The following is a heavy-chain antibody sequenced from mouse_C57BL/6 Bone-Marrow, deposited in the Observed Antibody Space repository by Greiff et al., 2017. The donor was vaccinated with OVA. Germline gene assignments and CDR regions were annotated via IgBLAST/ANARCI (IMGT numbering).Heavy chain of an antibody. V-gene: IGHV1-50*01. D-gene: IGHD3-2*02. J-gene: IGHJ3*01. CDR1: GYTFTSYW. CDR2: IDPSDSYT. CDR3: ARWGLRPSAD. Sequence: VQLQQPGAELVKPGASVKLSCKASGYTFTSYWMQWVKQRPGQGLEWLGEIDPSDSYTTYNQQFKGQATLTVDTSFRPAFMPLSRLTSQDSSVYDCARWGLRPSADWGQGTRVTVSA.